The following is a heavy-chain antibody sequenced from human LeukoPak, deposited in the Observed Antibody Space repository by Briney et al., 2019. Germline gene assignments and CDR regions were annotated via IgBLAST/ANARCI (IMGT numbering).Heavy chain of an antibody. CDR3: ASGLVGYSLSSYYYYYGMDV. CDR2: IYYSGST. V-gene: IGHV4-39*07. CDR1: GGSISSSSYY. J-gene: IGHJ6*02. D-gene: IGHD5-18*01. Sequence: PSETLSLTCTVSGGSISSSSYYWGWIRQPPGKGLEWIGSIYYSGSTYYNPSLKSRVTISVDTSKNQFSLKLSSVTAADTAVYYCASGLVGYSLSSYYYYYGMDVWGQGTTVTVSS.